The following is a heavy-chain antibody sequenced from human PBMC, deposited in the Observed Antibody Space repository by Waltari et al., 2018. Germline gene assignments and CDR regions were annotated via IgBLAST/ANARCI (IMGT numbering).Heavy chain of an antibody. V-gene: IGHV3-7*01. CDR3: AKGGWLDN. D-gene: IGHD6-19*01. J-gene: IGHJ4*02. CDR2: VKKDGSEK. Sequence: EVQLVESGGGLVQPGGSLRLSCVASGFTFSKDWMSWARQAPGKGLEWVANVKKDGSEKNYVDSVKVRFTISRDNAKNSLYLQMNSLRAEDTAVYYCAKGGWLDNWGQGTLVIVSA. CDR1: GFTFSKDW.